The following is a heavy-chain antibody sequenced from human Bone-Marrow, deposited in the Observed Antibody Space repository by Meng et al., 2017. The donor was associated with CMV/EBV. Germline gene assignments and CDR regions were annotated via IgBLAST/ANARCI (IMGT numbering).Heavy chain of an antibody. CDR1: GYTFTSYY. V-gene: IGHV1-2*02. D-gene: IGHD2-2*01. CDR3: ARDLYQLLQSGWFDP. CDR2: INPNSGGT. J-gene: IGHJ5*02. Sequence: ASVKVSCKASGYTFTSYYMHWVRQAPGQGLEWMGWINPNSGGTNYAQKFQGRVTMTRDTSISTAYMELSRLRSDDTAVYYCARDLYQLLQSGWFDPWGQGTLVTVSS.